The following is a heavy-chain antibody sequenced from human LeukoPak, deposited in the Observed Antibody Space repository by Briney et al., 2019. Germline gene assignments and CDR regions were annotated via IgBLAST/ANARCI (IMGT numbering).Heavy chain of an antibody. CDR1: GFTFSSYT. V-gene: IGHV3-23*01. D-gene: IGHD6-13*01. J-gene: IGHJ4*02. CDR2: ITTSDGNT. Sequence: PGGSLRLSCAASGFTFSSYTMSWVRQAPGKGLEWVSTITTSDGNTYYADSVKGRFTVSRDNSKNTLYLQMNSLRAEDTAVYYCAKISLAAAPVDYWGQGTLVTVSS. CDR3: AKISLAAAPVDY.